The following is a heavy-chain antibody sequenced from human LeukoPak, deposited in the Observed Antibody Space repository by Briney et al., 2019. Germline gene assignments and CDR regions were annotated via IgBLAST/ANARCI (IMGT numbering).Heavy chain of an antibody. J-gene: IGHJ4*02. D-gene: IGHD5-18*01. CDR3: ARARYSYALNFDY. CDR1: GGSTSSYY. Sequence: KPSETLSLTCTVSGGSTSSYYWSWIRQPPGKGLEWIGYIYYSGSTNYNPSLKSRVTISVDTSKNQFSLKLSSVTAADTAVYYCARARYSYALNFDYWGQGTLVTVSS. CDR2: IYYSGST. V-gene: IGHV4-59*01.